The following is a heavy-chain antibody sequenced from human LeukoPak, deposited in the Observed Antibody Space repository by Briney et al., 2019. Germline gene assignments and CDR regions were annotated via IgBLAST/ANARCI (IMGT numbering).Heavy chain of an antibody. J-gene: IGHJ3*02. CDR3: AKDASWYSSGWYRAFDI. CDR1: GDSVSSNSAA. D-gene: IGHD6-19*01. CDR2: TYYRSKWYN. Sequence: SQTLSLTCAISGDSVSSNSAARNWIRQSPSRGLEWLGRTYYRSKWYNDYAVSVRSRITINPDTSKNQFSLQLNSVTPEDTAVYYCAKDASWYSSGWYRAFDIWGQGTMVTVSS. V-gene: IGHV6-1*01.